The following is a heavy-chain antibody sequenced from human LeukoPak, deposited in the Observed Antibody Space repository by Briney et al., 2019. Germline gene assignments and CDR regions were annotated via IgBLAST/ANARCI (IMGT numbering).Heavy chain of an antibody. D-gene: IGHD6-13*01. V-gene: IGHV3-30*03. CDR2: ISYDGSNK. J-gene: IGHJ4*02. CDR3: AIIQDAAGTSMFDY. Sequence: PGRSLRLSCAASGFTFSSYGMHWVRQAPGKGLEWVAVISYDGSNKYYADSVKGRFTISRDNSKNTLYLQMNSLRAEDTAVYYCAIIQDAAGTSMFDYWGQGTLVTVSS. CDR1: GFTFSSYG.